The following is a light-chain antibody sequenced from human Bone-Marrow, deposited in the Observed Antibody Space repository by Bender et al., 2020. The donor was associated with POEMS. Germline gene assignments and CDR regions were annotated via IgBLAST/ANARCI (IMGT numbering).Light chain of an antibody. CDR3: SSYGGAFGLL. CDR2: DVA. Sequence: QSALTQPASVSGSPGQSITITCTGTSSDVGAYDYVSWYQLHPGQAPKLILFDVANRPSGIPDRFSGSKSGSTASLAISGLQADDEGDYYCSSYGGAFGLLFGGGTRVTV. J-gene: IGLJ3*02. V-gene: IGLV2-14*03. CDR1: SSDVGAYDY.